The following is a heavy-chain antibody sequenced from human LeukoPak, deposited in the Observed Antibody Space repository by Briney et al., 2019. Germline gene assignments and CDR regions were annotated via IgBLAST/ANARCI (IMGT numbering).Heavy chain of an antibody. D-gene: IGHD2-8*01. CDR2: IYYSGST. V-gene: IGHV4-59*06. CDR1: GGSISSYY. CDR3: ARIVPRDYYGMDV. J-gene: IGHJ6*02. Sequence: SETLSLTCTVSGGSISSYYWSWIRQPPGKGLEWIGYIYYSGSTYYNPSLKSRVTISVDTSKNQFSLKLSSVAAADTAVYYCARIVPRDYYGMDVWGQGTTVTVSS.